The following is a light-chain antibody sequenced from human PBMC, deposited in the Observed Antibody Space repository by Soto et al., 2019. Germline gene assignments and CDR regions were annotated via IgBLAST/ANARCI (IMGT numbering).Light chain of an antibody. CDR3: QHYGTT. Sequence: EFVLTQSPGALSLSPGERATLSCRASQSVGSTHLAWHQQRPAQAPRLLIYGASSRATGVPDRFSGSGSGTDFTLTISRLEPEDFAVYYCQHYGTTFGQGTKVDIK. CDR2: GAS. CDR1: QSVGSTH. V-gene: IGKV3-20*01. J-gene: IGKJ1*01.